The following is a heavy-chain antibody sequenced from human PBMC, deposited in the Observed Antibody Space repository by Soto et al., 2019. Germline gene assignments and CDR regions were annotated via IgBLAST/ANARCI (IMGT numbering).Heavy chain of an antibody. CDR2: VHYSGNT. Sequence: SETLSLTCTVSGDSVINNQYHWGWIRQPPGKGLEWIATVHYSGNTHYNPSLRSRVTISVDTSKSQFSLTLTSVTAADTAVYYCAKNDGYEVVSPFMAYWCQGPLVTVSS. CDR3: AKNDGYEVVSPFMAY. D-gene: IGHD3-3*02. J-gene: IGHJ4*02. V-gene: IGHV4-39*01. CDR1: GDSVINNQYH.